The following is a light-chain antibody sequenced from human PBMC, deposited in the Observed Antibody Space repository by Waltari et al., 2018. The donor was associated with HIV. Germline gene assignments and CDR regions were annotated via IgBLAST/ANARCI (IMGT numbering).Light chain of an antibody. Sequence: QSDLTQPPSVSGPPGQSVSISCTGSSRDVGSYTRVSWYQQPPGTAPKLIIYEVNNRPSGVPDRFSGSQSGNTASLTISGLQAEDEADYYCSLYTGTTNVLFGGGTKLTVL. V-gene: IGLV2-18*01. CDR1: SRDVGSYTR. CDR3: SLYTGTTNVL. J-gene: IGLJ2*01. CDR2: EVN.